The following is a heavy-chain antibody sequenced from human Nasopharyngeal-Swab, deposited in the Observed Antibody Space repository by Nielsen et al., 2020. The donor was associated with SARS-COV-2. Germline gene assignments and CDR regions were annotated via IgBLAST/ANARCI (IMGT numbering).Heavy chain of an antibody. CDR3: ARKAGLLPYYMDV. Sequence: GESLKISCAASGFTFRDYYISWIRQAPGKRLEWVSYISSSGSTIYYADSVKGRFTISRDNAKNSLYLQMNSLRAEDTAVYYCARKAGLLPYYMDVWGKGTTVTVSS. V-gene: IGHV3-11*04. CDR1: GFTFRDYY. D-gene: IGHD2-15*01. J-gene: IGHJ6*03. CDR2: ISSSGSTI.